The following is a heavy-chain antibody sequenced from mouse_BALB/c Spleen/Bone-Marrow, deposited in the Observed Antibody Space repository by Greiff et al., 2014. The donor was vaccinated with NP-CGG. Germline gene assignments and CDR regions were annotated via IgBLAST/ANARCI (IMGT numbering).Heavy chain of an antibody. J-gene: IGHJ2*01. D-gene: IGHD2-14*01. V-gene: IGHV1S81*02. CDR1: GYTFTSYW. Sequence: QVQLQQSGAELVKPGASVKLSCKASGYTFTSYWMHWVKQRPGQGLEWIGEINPSNGRTNYNEKFKSKATLTVDKSSSTAYMQLSSLTSEDSAVYYGAREGLGRSFDYWGQGTPLTVSS. CDR3: AREGLGRSFDY. CDR2: INPSNGRT.